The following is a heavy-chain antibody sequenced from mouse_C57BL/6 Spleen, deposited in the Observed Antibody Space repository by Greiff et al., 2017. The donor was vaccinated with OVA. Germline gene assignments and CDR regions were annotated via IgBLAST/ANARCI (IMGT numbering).Heavy chain of an antibody. J-gene: IGHJ4*01. V-gene: IGHV1-61*01. CDR2: IYPSDSET. Sequence: VQLQQSGAELVRPGSSVKLSCKASGYTFTSYWMDWVKQRPGQGLEWIGNIYPSDSETHYNQKFKDKATLTVDKSSSTAYMQLSSLTSEDSAVYYCAREGITTVVAYYAMDYWGQGTSVTVSS. CDR3: AREGITTVVAYYAMDY. D-gene: IGHD1-1*01. CDR1: GYTFTSYW.